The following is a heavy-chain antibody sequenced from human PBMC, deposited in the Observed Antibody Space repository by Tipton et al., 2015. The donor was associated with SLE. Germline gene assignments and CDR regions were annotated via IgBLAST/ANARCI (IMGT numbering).Heavy chain of an antibody. CDR1: GDSVSSNSAA. D-gene: IGHD1-7*01. CDR3: ARGPPYNWNFHYYMDV. J-gene: IGHJ6*03. V-gene: IGHV6-1*01. CDR2: TYYRSKWYN. Sequence: GLVKPSQTLSLTCAISGDSVSSNSAAWNWIRQSPSRGLEWLGRTYYRSKWYNDYAVSVKSRITINPDTSKNQFSLQLNSVTPEDTAVYYSARGPPYNWNFHYYMDVWGKGTTVSVSS.